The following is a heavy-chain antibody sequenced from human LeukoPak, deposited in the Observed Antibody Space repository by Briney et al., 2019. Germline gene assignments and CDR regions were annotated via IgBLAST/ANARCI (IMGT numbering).Heavy chain of an antibody. V-gene: IGHV3-7*01. CDR3: AKGVCSGGSCYPHDAFDI. Sequence: PGGSLRLSCAASGFTFSNNWMTWVRQAPGKGLEWVASVKKDGSEKYHVDSVKGRFTISRDNAKNSLYLQMSGLRVEDTAVYYCAKGVCSGGSCYPHDAFDIWGQGTMVIVSS. D-gene: IGHD2-15*01. CDR2: VKKDGSEK. CDR1: GFTFSNNW. J-gene: IGHJ3*02.